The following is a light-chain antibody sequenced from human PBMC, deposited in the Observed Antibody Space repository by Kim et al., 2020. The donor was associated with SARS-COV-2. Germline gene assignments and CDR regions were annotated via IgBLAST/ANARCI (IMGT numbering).Light chain of an antibody. J-gene: IGKJ4*02. Sequence: SPGEGGTPSSRDSQSVNRDLAWYQQKHGQAPRLLIYGASTNDTGVPARFSGSGSGTDFTLTIDSLQSEDFAVYYCQQYNNWPPLTFGGGTKVDIK. CDR1: QSVNRD. CDR2: GAS. V-gene: IGKV3-15*01. CDR3: QQYNNWPPLT.